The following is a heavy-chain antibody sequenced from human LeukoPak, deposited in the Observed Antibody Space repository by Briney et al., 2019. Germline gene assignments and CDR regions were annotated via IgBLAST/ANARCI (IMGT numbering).Heavy chain of an antibody. CDR3: AKDASTTSRTLDI. J-gene: IGHJ3*02. CDR2: IRYGGTGD. CDR1: GFTFSNFG. D-gene: IGHD2/OR15-2a*01. V-gene: IGHV3-30*02. Sequence: GGSLRLSCAASGFTFSNFGMHWVRQAPGKGLEWVAFIRYGGTGDYYPDSVEGRFTVSRDNSKNTLFLQMNSLRHEDTAVYFCAKDASTTSRTLDIWGRGTPVTVSS.